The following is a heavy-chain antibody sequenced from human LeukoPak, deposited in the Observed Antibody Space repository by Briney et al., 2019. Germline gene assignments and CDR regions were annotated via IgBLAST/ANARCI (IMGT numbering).Heavy chain of an antibody. D-gene: IGHD7-27*01. CDR1: GFTFSSYD. Sequence: PGGSLRLSCAASGFTFSSYDMHWVRQVTGKGLEWVSAIGTAGDTYYPGSVKSRFTISRENANNSLYLQMKSLRSGDTAVYYCPREAYWGGGFDYWGQGTLVTVSS. CDR3: PREAYWGGGFDY. J-gene: IGHJ4*02. CDR2: IGTAGDT. V-gene: IGHV3-13*04.